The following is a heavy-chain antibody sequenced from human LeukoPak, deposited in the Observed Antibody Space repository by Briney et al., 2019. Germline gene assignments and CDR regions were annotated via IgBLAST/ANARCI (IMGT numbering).Heavy chain of an antibody. J-gene: IGHJ4*02. Sequence: GGSLRLSCAASGFTLSNYNMNWVRQAPGKGLEWVSYISSSSSTIYYADSVKGRFTISRDNAKNSLYLQTNSLRAEDTAVYYCARDYYDSSGYYGGSYWGQGTLVTVSS. V-gene: IGHV3-48*01. CDR1: GFTLSNYN. D-gene: IGHD3-22*01. CDR2: ISSSSSTI. CDR3: ARDYYDSSGYYGGSY.